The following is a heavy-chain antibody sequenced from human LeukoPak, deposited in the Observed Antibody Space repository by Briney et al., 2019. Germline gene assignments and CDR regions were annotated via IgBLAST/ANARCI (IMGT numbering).Heavy chain of an antibody. CDR3: ARTPGPGIALADHFDY. CDR2: IWYDGSNK. V-gene: IGHV3-33*01. Sequence: GGSLRLSCAASGFTFSTCGMHWVRQAPGKGLEWVAVIWYDGSNKYYADSVKGRFTISRDTSKNTVFLQMNSLRAEDTAVYYCARTPGPGIALADHFDYWGQRTLVTVSS. D-gene: IGHD6-13*01. J-gene: IGHJ4*02. CDR1: GFTFSTCG.